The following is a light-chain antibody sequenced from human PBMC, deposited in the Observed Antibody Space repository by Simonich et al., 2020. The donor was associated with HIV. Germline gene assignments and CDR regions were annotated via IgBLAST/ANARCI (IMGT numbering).Light chain of an antibody. CDR3: SSYTSSSTLV. J-gene: IGLJ3*02. V-gene: IGLV2-14*01. CDR2: DVS. CDR1: SSGVGGYNY. Sequence: QSALTQPASVSGSPGQSITISCTGTSSGVGGYNYVSWYQQHPGKAPNLMIYDVSKRPSGVSNRFSGSKSGNTASLTISGLQAEDEADYYCSSYTSSSTLVFGGGTKLTVL.